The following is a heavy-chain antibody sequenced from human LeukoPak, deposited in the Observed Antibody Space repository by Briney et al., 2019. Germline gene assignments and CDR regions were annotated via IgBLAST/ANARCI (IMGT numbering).Heavy chain of an antibody. CDR3: VRGISRGRRYCSSTSCCKQKVGGYYYYMDV. Sequence: ASVKVSCKASGYTFTSYDINWVRQATGQGLEWMGWMNPNSGNTGYAQKFQGRVTITRNTSISTAYMELSSLRSEDTAVYYCVRGISRGRRYCSSTSCCKQKVGGYYYYMDVWGKGTTVTVSS. D-gene: IGHD2-2*01. CDR2: MNPNSGNT. J-gene: IGHJ6*03. V-gene: IGHV1-8*03. CDR1: GYTFTSYD.